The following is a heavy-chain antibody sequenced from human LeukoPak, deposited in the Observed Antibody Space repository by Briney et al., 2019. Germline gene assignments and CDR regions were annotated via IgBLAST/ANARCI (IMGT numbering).Heavy chain of an antibody. CDR2: INPSGGNT. J-gene: IGHJ5*02. D-gene: IGHD6-19*01. Sequence: ASVTVSCKASGYTFTSYYMHWVRQAPGQGLEWMGIINPSGGNTNYAQKFQGRVTMTRDMSTSTVYMELSSLRSEDTAMYYCARDVGITVADSFDPWGQGTLVTVSS. CDR3: ARDVGITVADSFDP. CDR1: GYTFTSYY. V-gene: IGHV1-46*01.